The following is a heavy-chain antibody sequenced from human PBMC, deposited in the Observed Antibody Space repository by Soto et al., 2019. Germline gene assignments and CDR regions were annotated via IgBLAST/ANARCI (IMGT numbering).Heavy chain of an antibody. Sequence: SETLSLTCAGYGGSFSGYYWSWIRQPPGKGLEWIGEINHSGSTNYNPSLKSRVTISVDTSKNQFSLKLSSVTAADTAVYYCARARNRKAFDIWGQGTMVTVS. CDR3: ARARNRKAFDI. V-gene: IGHV4-34*01. CDR1: GGSFSGYY. J-gene: IGHJ3*02. D-gene: IGHD3-16*02. CDR2: INHSGST.